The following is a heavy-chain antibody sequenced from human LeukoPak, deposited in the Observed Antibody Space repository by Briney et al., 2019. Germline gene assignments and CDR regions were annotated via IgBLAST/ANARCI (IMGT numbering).Heavy chain of an antibody. Sequence: KPSETLSLTCAAYGGSFSGYYWSWIRQPPGKGLEWIGEINHSGSTNYNPSLKSRVTISVDTSKNQFSLKLSSVTAADTAVYYCARVVFGILTGYYIIDYWGQGTLVTVSS. CDR2: INHSGST. CDR1: GGSFSGYY. CDR3: ARVVFGILTGYYIIDY. J-gene: IGHJ4*02. V-gene: IGHV4-34*01. D-gene: IGHD3-9*01.